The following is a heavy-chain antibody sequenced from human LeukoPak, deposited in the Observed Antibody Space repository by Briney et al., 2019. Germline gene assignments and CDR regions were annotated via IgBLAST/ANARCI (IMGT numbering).Heavy chain of an antibody. CDR1: GASIRIYY. Sequence: MTSETLSLTCTVSGASIRIYYWSWIRQTPEKGLEWMGYIHATGGSNYYPSLKSRLTVSIDTSRNQLSLKLTSVTAADTAVYFCARLGSYHDFWGQGALVTVSS. J-gene: IGHJ4*02. CDR2: IHATGGS. V-gene: IGHV4-4*09. CDR3: ARLGSYHDF. D-gene: IGHD1-26*01.